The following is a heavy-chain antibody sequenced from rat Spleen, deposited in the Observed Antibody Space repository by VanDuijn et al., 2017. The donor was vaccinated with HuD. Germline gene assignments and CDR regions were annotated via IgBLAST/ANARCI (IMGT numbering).Heavy chain of an antibody. CDR1: GFTFSNYY. D-gene: IGHD1-6*01. CDR2: ISTGGGST. J-gene: IGHJ2*01. Sequence: EVQLVESGGGLVQPRRSLKLSCAASGFTFSNYYMAWVRQAPTKGLEWVAYISTGGGSTYYRDSVKGRFTISRDNAKSTLYLQMDSLRSEDTATYYCTTLGSLWAPFDYWGQGVMVTVSS. CDR3: TTLGSLWAPFDY. V-gene: IGHV5-27*01.